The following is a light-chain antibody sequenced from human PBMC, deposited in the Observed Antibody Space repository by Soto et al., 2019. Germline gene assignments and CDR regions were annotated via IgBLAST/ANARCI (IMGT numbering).Light chain of an antibody. J-gene: IGKJ1*01. CDR3: QLYNCYSRT. V-gene: IGKV1-5*03. CDR1: QSISSW. CDR2: KAS. Sequence: DIQMTQSPSTLSASVGDRVTITCRASQSISSWLAWYQQKPGKAPKLLIYKASSLESGVPSRFSGRGTGTEFNVTINSLQPDDFATYYCQLYNCYSRTFGQGTKVEIK.